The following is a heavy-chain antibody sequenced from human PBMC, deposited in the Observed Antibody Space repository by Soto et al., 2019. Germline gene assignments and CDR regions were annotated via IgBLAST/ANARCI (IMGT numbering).Heavy chain of an antibody. CDR1: GFTFSSYA. Sequence: GSLRLSCAASGFTFSSYAMSWVRQAPGKGLEWVSAISGSGGSTYYADSVKGRFTISRDNSKNTLYLQMNSLRAEDTAVYYCAKGVLRFLERLLDGQEPPANYWGQGTLVTVSS. D-gene: IGHD3-3*01. CDR3: AKGVLRFLERLLDGQEPPANY. J-gene: IGHJ4*02. V-gene: IGHV3-23*01. CDR2: ISGSGGST.